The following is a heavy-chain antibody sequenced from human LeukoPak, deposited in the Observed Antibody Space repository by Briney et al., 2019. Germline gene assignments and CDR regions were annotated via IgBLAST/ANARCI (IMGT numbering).Heavy chain of an antibody. CDR3: ASLTTVNPPGYFDY. CDR2: ISAISNTM. D-gene: IGHD4-17*01. J-gene: IGHJ4*02. CDR1: GFTFYSHS. V-gene: IGHV3-48*01. Sequence: GGSLRLSCAASGFTFYSHSMNWVRQAPGKGLEWVSYISAISNTMYYADSVKGRFTISRDNAKSSLFLQMNSLRAEDTAVYYCASLTTVNPPGYFDYWGQGTLVIVSS.